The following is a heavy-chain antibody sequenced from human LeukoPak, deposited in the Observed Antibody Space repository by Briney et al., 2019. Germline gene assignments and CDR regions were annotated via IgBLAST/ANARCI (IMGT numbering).Heavy chain of an antibody. J-gene: IGHJ5*02. CDR2: INPNSGGT. CDR3: ARDYSGILNWFDP. V-gene: IGHV1-2*02. Sequence: AASVKVSCKASGYTFTGYYMHWVRQAPGQGLEWMGWINPNSGGTNYAQKFQGRVTMTRDTSISTAYMELSRLRSDDTAVYYCARDYSGILNWFDPWGQGTLVTVSS. D-gene: IGHD4-11*01. CDR1: GYTFTGYY.